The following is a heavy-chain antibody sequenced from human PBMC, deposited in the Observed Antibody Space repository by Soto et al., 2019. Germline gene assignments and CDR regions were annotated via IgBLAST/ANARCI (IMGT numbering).Heavy chain of an antibody. Sequence: QVQLVQSGAEVKKPGASVKVSCKASGYTFTDYYMHWVRQAPGQGLEWMGWINPNSGGTNYAQKFQGWVTMTRDTSSSTAYMELSRLRSDDTAVYYCARGHDIVVVVAALDYWGQGTLVTVSS. J-gene: IGHJ4*02. CDR3: ARGHDIVVVVAALDY. V-gene: IGHV1-2*04. CDR2: INPNSGGT. D-gene: IGHD2-15*01. CDR1: GYTFTDYY.